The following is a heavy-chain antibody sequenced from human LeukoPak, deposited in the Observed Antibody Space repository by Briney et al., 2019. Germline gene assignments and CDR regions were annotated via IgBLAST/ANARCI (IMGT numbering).Heavy chain of an antibody. D-gene: IGHD5-18*01. J-gene: IGHJ3*02. Sequence: PGESLKISCKHSEYSFPNYCIGWVRQMPGKGLEWMGIIYPDDSDTRYSPSFQGQVTISADKSISTAYLQWSSLKASDTAMYYCARRRDERGYKDIFDIWGQGTMVTVSS. CDR2: IYPDDSDT. CDR3: ARRRDERGYKDIFDI. V-gene: IGHV5-51*01. CDR1: EYSFPNYC.